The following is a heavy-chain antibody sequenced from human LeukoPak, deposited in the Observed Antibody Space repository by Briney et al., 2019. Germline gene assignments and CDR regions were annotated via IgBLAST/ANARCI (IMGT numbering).Heavy chain of an antibody. J-gene: IGHJ3*02. CDR2: IYSGGST. V-gene: IGHV3-53*01. Sequence: GGSLRLSCAASGFTVSSNYMSWVRQAPGKGLEWVSVIYSGGSTYYADSVKGRFTISRDNSKNTLYLQMSSLRAEDTAVYYCAKVFGVTPDAPSAFDIWGQGTMVTVSS. CDR3: AKVFGVTPDAPSAFDI. D-gene: IGHD2-15*01. CDR1: GFTVSSNY.